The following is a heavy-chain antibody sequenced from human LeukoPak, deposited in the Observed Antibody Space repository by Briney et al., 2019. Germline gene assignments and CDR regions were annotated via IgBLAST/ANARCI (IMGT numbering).Heavy chain of an antibody. D-gene: IGHD6-13*01. V-gene: IGHV3-30*04. CDR3: AREVSTGSSWYRDAFDI. Sequence: GGSLRLSCAASGFTFSSYAMHWVRQAPGKGLEWVAVISYDGSNKYYAGSVKGRFTISRDNSKNTLYLQMNSLRAEDTAVYYCAREVSTGSSWYRDAFDIWGQGTMVTVSS. J-gene: IGHJ3*02. CDR1: GFTFSSYA. CDR2: ISYDGSNK.